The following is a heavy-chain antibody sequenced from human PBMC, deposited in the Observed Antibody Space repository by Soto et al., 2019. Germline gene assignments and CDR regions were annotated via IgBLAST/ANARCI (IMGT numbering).Heavy chain of an antibody. Sequence: ASVKVSCKASGYTVTGYYMHWVRLAPGQGLEWMGWINPNSVGTNYAQKFQGRVTMTRDTSISTAYMELSRLRSTDTAGYYCARDKGWLATQGVYYYYGMDVWGQGTTATVSS. CDR1: GYTVTGYY. CDR3: ARDKGWLATQGVYYYYGMDV. CDR2: INPNSVGT. J-gene: IGHJ6*02. D-gene: IGHD6-19*01. V-gene: IGHV1-2*02.